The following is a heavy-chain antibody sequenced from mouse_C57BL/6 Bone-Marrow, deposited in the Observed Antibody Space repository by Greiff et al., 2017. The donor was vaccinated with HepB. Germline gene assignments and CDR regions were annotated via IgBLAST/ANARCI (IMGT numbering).Heavy chain of an antibody. CDR2: ISSGSSTI. V-gene: IGHV5-17*01. CDR1: GFTFSDYG. D-gene: IGHD2-4*01. Sequence: VKLVESGGGLVKPGGSLKLSCAASGFTFSDYGMHWVRQAPEKGLEWVAYISSGSSTIYYADTVKGRFTISRDNAKNTLFLQMTSLRSEDTAMYYCANDYDLDYWGQGTTLTVSS. CDR3: ANDYDLDY. J-gene: IGHJ2*01.